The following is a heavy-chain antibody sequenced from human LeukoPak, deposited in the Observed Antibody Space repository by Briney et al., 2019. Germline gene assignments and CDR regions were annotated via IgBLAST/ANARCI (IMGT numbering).Heavy chain of an antibody. CDR1: GFTFSDYY. CDR3: AKEQQLVRGNFDY. CDR2: ISSSGSTI. V-gene: IGHV3-11*01. Sequence: PGGSLRLSCAASGFTFSDYYMSWIRQAPGKGLEWVSYISSSGSTIYYADSVKGRFTISRDNAKNSLYLQMNSLRAEDTAVYYCAKEQQLVRGNFDYWGQGTLVTVSS. D-gene: IGHD6-13*01. J-gene: IGHJ4*02.